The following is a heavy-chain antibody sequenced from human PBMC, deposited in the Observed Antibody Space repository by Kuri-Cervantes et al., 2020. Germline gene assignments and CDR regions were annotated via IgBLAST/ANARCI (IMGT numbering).Heavy chain of an antibody. CDR1: GYTFASYG. J-gene: IGHJ6*02. Sequence: ASVKVSCKASGYTFASYGISWVRQAPGQGLEGMGWISAYNGNTNYAQKLQGRVTMTTDTSTSTAYMELRSLRSDDTAVYYCARDRCSSTSCYYYYYGMDVWGQGTTVTVSS. D-gene: IGHD2-2*01. V-gene: IGHV1-18*01. CDR2: ISAYNGNT. CDR3: ARDRCSSTSCYYYYYGMDV.